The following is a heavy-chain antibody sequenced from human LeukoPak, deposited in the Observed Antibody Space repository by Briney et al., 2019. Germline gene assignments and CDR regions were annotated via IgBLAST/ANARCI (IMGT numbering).Heavy chain of an antibody. CDR2: ISDSGART. V-gene: IGHV3-23*01. J-gene: IGHJ4*02. CDR3: ASDYFLDY. CDR1: GFTFSSYA. Sequence: GGSLRLSCAASGFTFSSYAMTWVRQAPGKGLEWVSTISDSGARTNYADSAKGRFTISRDNSMNTLYLQMDSLRADDTAVYYCASDYFLDYWGQGTLVTVSS. D-gene: IGHD6-25*01.